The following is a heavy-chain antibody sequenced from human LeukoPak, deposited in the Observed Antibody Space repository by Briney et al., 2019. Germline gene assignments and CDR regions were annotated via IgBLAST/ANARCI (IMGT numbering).Heavy chain of an antibody. J-gene: IGHJ4*02. D-gene: IGHD4-17*01. V-gene: IGHV3-23*01. CDR3: AKIRPDYGDYPGDFGY. Sequence: GGSLRLSCAASGFTFSSYAMSWVRQAPGKGLEWVSAISGSGGSTYYADSVKGRFTISRDNSKNTLYLQMNSLRAEDTAVYYCAKIRPDYGDYPGDFGYWGQGTLVTVSS. CDR1: GFTFSSYA. CDR2: ISGSGGST.